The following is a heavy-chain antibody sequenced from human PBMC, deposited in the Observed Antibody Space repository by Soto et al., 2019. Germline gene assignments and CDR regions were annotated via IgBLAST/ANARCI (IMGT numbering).Heavy chain of an antibody. D-gene: IGHD4-17*01. CDR3: ARGSPYGDYVVDWFDP. V-gene: IGHV3-11*01. CDR1: GFTFSDYS. CDR2: ISSSGSTI. Sequence: QVQLVESGGGLVKPGGSLRLSCAASGFTFSDYSMSWIRQAPGKGLEWVSYISSSGSTIYYADSVKGRFTISRDNXKXXLYLKMNSLRAEDTAVYYCARGSPYGDYVVDWFDPWGQGTLVTVSS. J-gene: IGHJ5*02.